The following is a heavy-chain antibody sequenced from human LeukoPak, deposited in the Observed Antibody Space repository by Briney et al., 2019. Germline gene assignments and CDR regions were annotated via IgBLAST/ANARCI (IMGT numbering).Heavy chain of an antibody. CDR3: AAAPPGHYDSSGYFAY. Sequence: SETLSLTCTVSGGSISSYYWRWIRQPPGKRLEWIGYIYYSGSTNYNPSLKSRVTISVDTSKNQFSLKLSSVTAADTAVYYCAAAPPGHYDSSGYFAYWGQGTLVTVSS. V-gene: IGHV4-59*08. J-gene: IGHJ4*02. CDR1: GGSISSYY. CDR2: IYYSGST. D-gene: IGHD3-22*01.